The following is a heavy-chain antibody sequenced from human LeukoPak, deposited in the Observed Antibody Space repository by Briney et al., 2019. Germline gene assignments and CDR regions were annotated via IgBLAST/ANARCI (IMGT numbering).Heavy chain of an antibody. Sequence: ASVKVSRKVSGYTLTELSMHWVRQAPGKGLEWMGGFDPEDGETIYAQKFQGRVTMTEDTSTDTAYMELSSLRSEDTAVYYCATDRSYYYGSGRRAFDIWGQGTMVTVSS. CDR3: ATDRSYYYGSGRRAFDI. D-gene: IGHD3-10*01. J-gene: IGHJ3*02. V-gene: IGHV1-24*01. CDR1: GYTLTELS. CDR2: FDPEDGET.